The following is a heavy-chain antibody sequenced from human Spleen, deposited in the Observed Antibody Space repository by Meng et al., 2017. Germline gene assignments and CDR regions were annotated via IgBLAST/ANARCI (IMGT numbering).Heavy chain of an antibody. D-gene: IGHD6-19*01. CDR3: ATRPPDSAWYGVFDY. CDR1: GLSFTDAW. Sequence: GESLKISCVASGLSFTDAWMSWVRQAPGKGLEWVANIKQDGTEKDYVDSVKGRFTISRDNAKNSLYLQMNSLRVEDTAVYYCATRPPDSAWYGVFDYWGQGTLVTVSS. J-gene: IGHJ4*02. V-gene: IGHV3-7*01. CDR2: IKQDGTEK.